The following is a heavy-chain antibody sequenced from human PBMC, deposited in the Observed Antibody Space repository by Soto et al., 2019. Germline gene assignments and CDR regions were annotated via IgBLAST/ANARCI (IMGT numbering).Heavy chain of an antibody. V-gene: IGHV3-21*01. CDR3: AGDSAPPGSGFSYHFDY. D-gene: IGHD6-19*01. CDR1: GFTFSSYS. Sequence: NPGGSLRLSCAASGFTFSSYSMNWVRQAPGKGLEWVSSISSSSSYIYYADSVKGRFTISRDNAKNSLYLQMNSLRAEDTAVYYCAGDSAPPGSGFSYHFDYWGQGTLVTVSS. J-gene: IGHJ4*02. CDR2: ISSSSSYI.